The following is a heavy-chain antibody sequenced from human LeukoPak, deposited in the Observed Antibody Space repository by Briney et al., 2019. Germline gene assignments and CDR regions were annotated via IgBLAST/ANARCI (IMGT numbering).Heavy chain of an antibody. Sequence: GGSLRLSCAASGFTFSSYGMQWVRQAPGKGLEWVAVISYDGSNKYYADSVKGRFTISRDNSKNTLYLQMNSLRAEDTAVYYCARGGYQLLSPAGYWGQGTLVTVSS. J-gene: IGHJ4*02. CDR3: ARGGYQLLSPAGY. D-gene: IGHD2-2*01. CDR1: GFTFSSYG. V-gene: IGHV3-30*04. CDR2: ISYDGSNK.